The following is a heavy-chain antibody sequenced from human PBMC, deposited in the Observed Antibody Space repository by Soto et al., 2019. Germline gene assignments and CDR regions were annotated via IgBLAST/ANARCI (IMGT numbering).Heavy chain of an antibody. J-gene: IGHJ6*03. CDR3: ARACSSTSCYGSPPYYYYYYMDV. V-gene: IGHV1-69*02. Sequence: SVKVSCKASGGTFSSYTISWVRQAPGQGLEWTGRIIPILGIANYAQKFQGRVTITADKSTSTAYMELSSLRSEDTAVYYCARACSSTSCYGSPPYYYYYYMDVWGKGTTVTVSS. D-gene: IGHD2-2*01. CDR2: IIPILGIA. CDR1: GGTFSSYT.